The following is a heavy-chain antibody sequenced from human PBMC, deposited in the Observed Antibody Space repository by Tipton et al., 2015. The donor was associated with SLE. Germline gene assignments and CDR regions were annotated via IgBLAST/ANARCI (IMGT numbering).Heavy chain of an antibody. CDR2: IYHSGST. Sequence: TLSLTCAVSGGSISSGGYSWSWIRQPPGKGLEWIGYIYHSGSTYYNPSLKSRVTISVDRSKNQFSLKLSSVTAADTAVYYCASIAAAGKWYFDLWGRGTLVTVSS. V-gene: IGHV4-30-2*01. D-gene: IGHD6-13*01. J-gene: IGHJ2*01. CDR3: ASIAAAGKWYFDL. CDR1: GGSISSGGYS.